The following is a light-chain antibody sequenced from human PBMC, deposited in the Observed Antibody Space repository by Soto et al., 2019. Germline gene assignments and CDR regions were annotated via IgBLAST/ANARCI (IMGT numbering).Light chain of an antibody. Sequence: EIVLTQSPGTLSLSPGKRATLSCRASQNISNYLIWYQQKPGQAPRLLIYDVSNRATGIPARFSGSGSGTDFTLTISSLEPEDFAVXXXXXXXXXXRTFGQGTKVDIK. CDR1: QNISNY. V-gene: IGKV3-11*01. CDR3: XXXXXXXRT. CDR2: DVS. J-gene: IGKJ1*01.